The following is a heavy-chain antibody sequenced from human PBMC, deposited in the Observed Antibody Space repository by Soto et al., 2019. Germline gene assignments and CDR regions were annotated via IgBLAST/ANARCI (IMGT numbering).Heavy chain of an antibody. J-gene: IGHJ5*02. CDR3: AKAHGDSSGWGFDP. D-gene: IGHD6-19*01. Sequence: EVQLLESGGGLVQPGGSLRLSCAVSGFTVSTYAMSWVRQVPGKGLEWVSLISSGAGSTYYADSVKGRFTISRDNSKNTLYLQTNSLRAEDTAVYYCAKAHGDSSGWGFDPWGQGTLVTVSS. CDR1: GFTVSTYA. V-gene: IGHV3-23*01. CDR2: ISSGAGST.